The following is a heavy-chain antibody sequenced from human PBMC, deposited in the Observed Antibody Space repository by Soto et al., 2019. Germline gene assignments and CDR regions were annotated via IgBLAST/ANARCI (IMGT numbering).Heavy chain of an antibody. CDR1: GGSISSGGYY. Sequence: SETLSLTCTVSGGSISSGGYYWSWIRQHPGKGLEWIGYIYYSGSTYYNPSLKSRVTISVDTSKNQFSLKLSSVTAADTAVYYCAREVGSSSWQGYYYYYYGMDVWGQGPTVTVSS. CDR2: IYYSGST. D-gene: IGHD6-13*01. J-gene: IGHJ6*02. CDR3: AREVGSSSWQGYYYYYYGMDV. V-gene: IGHV4-31*03.